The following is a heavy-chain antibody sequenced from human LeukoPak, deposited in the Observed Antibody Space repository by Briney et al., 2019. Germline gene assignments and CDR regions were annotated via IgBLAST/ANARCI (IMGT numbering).Heavy chain of an antibody. CDR2: IYYSGST. D-gene: IGHD3-22*01. CDR1: GGSISSYY. V-gene: IGHV4-59*08. Sequence: SETLSLTCTVSGGSISSYYWSWIRQPPGKGLEWIGYIYYSGSTNYNPSLKSRVTISVDTSKNQFSLKLSSVTAADTAVYYCARYYYDSSGYYLLDLWGQGTLVTVSS. CDR3: ARYYYDSSGYYLLDL. J-gene: IGHJ4*02.